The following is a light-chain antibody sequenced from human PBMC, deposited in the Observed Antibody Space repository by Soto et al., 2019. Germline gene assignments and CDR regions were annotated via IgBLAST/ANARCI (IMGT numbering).Light chain of an antibody. J-gene: IGKJ4*01. CDR1: ENLRTF. CDR3: QQLNTYPLT. CDR2: AAS. V-gene: IGKV1-9*01. Sequence: EIVLTQSPATLSLSPLEIATLCCMATENLRTFLSWYQQKPGKAPNLLIYAASNLQSGVPSRFSGSGSGTDFTLTISSLQPEDFATYYCQQLNTYPLTFGGGTKVDI.